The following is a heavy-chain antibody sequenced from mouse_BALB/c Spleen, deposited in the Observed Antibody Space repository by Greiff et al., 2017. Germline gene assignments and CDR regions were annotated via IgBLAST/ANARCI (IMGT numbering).Heavy chain of an antibody. D-gene: IGHD2-4*01. Sequence: EVQRVESGGGLVKPGGSLKLSCAASGFTFSSYTMSWVRQTPEKRLEWVATISSGGGNTYYPDSVKGRFTISRDNAKNYLYLQMSSLRSEDTALYYCARSDYDGYYAMDYWGQGTSVTVSS. CDR2: ISSGGGNT. CDR3: ARSDYDGYYAMDY. V-gene: IGHV5-9*03. CDR1: GFTFSSYT. J-gene: IGHJ4*01.